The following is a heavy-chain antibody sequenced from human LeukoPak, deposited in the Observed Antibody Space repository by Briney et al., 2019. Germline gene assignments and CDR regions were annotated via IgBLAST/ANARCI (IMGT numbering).Heavy chain of an antibody. CDR2: LYYSGNT. J-gene: IGHJ6*03. CDR3: ASHLNYYYYYYMDV. Sequence: PSETLSLTCAVYGGSFSGYYWSWIHQPPGKGLEWIGSLYYSGNTYYNPSLKSRVTISVDTSKNQFSLNLTSVTAADTAVYYCASHLNYYYYYYMDVWGTGTTVTVSS. V-gene: IGHV4-34*01. CDR1: GGSFSGYY.